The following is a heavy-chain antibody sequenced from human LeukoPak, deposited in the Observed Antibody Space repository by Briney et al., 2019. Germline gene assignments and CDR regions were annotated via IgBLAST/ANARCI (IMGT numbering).Heavy chain of an antibody. Sequence: SVKVSCKASGGTFSSYAISWVRQAPGKGLEWMGGIIPIFGTANYAQKFQGRVTITTDESTSTAYMELSSLRSEDTAVYYCARHQRITMVRGANLLNWFDPWGQGTLVTVSS. CDR3: ARHQRITMVRGANLLNWFDP. CDR2: IIPIFGTA. V-gene: IGHV1-69*05. CDR1: GGTFSSYA. J-gene: IGHJ5*02. D-gene: IGHD3-10*01.